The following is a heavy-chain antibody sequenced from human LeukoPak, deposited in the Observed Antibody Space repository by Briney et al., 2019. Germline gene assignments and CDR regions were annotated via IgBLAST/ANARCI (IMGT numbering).Heavy chain of an antibody. D-gene: IGHD2-2*01. V-gene: IGHV1-24*01. CDR3: ARDVYCSSTSCPRWFDP. Sequence: ASVKVSCKVSGYSLSELSMHWVRQAPGKGLEWMGGFAPENGETISAQKFQGRVTMTRDTSTSTVYMELSSLRSEDTAVYYCARDVYCSSTSCPRWFDPWGQGTLVTVSS. J-gene: IGHJ5*02. CDR2: FAPENGET. CDR1: GYSLSELS.